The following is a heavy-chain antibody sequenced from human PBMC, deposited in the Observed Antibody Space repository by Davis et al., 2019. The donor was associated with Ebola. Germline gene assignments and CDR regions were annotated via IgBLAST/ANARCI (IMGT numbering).Heavy chain of an antibody. D-gene: IGHD3-10*01. V-gene: IGHV7-4-1*02. CDR2: INTNTGNP. Sequence: AASVKVSCKASGYTFTRFGINWVRQGPGQGPEWMGWINTNTGNPTYAQGFTGRFVFSLDTSVSTAYLQISSLKAEDTAVYYCARRPQYYYGSGMADYWGQGTLVTVSS. CDR1: GYTFTRFG. CDR3: ARRPQYYYGSGMADY. J-gene: IGHJ4*02.